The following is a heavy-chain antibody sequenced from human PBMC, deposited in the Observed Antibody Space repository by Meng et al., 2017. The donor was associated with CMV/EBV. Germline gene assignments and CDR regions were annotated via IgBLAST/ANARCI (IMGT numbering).Heavy chain of an antibody. CDR3: VKEHVMDV. J-gene: IGHJ6*02. CDR2: IRYDGSNK. CDR1: GFTFSNYA. V-gene: IGHV3-30*02. Sequence: GESLKISCAASGFTFSNYAMHWVRQAPGKGPEWVAFIRYDGSNKYYADSVKGRFTISRDNSKNTLYLQMNSLSAEDTAVYYWVKEHVMDVWGQGTTVTVSS.